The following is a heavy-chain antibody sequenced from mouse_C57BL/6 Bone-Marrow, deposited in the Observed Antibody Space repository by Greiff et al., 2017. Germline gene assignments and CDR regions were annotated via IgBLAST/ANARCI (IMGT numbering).Heavy chain of an antibody. V-gene: IGHV5-4*01. J-gene: IGHJ4*01. CDR2: ISDGGSYT. Sequence: EVQLQESGGGLVKPGGSLKLSCAASGFTFSSYAMSWVRQTPEKRLEWVATISDGGSYTYYPDNVKGRFTISRDNAKNNLYLQMSHLKSEDTAMYYCARDRRDYYGSSPYAMDYWGQGTSVTVSS. CDR3: ARDRRDYYGSSPYAMDY. D-gene: IGHD1-1*01. CDR1: GFTFSSYA.